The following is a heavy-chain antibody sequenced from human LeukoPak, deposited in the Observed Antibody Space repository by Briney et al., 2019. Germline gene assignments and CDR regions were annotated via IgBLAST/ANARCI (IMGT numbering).Heavy chain of an antibody. J-gene: IGHJ3*02. Sequence: SETLSLTCNVSGGSVTTSSSYWAWIRQPPGKGLEWIGYIYYSGSTNYNPSLKSRVTISVDTSKNQFSLKLSSVTAADTAVYYCARHFTPNDAFDIWGQGTMVTVSS. CDR2: IYYSGST. V-gene: IGHV4-61*05. CDR3: ARHFTPNDAFDI. D-gene: IGHD2-15*01. CDR1: GGSVTTSSSY.